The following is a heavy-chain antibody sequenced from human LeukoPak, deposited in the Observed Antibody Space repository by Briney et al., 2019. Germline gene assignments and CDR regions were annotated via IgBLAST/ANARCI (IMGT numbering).Heavy chain of an antibody. J-gene: IGHJ4*02. V-gene: IGHV6-1*01. Sequence: SQTLSLTCAISGDSFSSNNAAWSWIRQSPSRGLECLGRTYYRSKWYNDYAVSVKSRITINPDTSKNQFSLQLNSVTPEDTAVYFCARDQIASAGPYDYWGQGTLVTVSS. CDR2: TYYRSKWYN. CDR1: GDSFSSNNAA. D-gene: IGHD6-13*01. CDR3: ARDQIASAGPYDY.